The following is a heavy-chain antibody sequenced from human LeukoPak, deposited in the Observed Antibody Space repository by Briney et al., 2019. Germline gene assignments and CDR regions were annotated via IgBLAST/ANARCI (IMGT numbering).Heavy chain of an antibody. CDR2: IYPGDSET. D-gene: IGHD1-7*01. J-gene: IGHJ6*02. Sequence: GESLKISCKGSGYPFINYWIAWMRQMPGKGLEWVGIIYPGDSETAYSPSFQGQVTISADRSISTAYLQWSSLEASDTAVYYCARHSKTGSTYYGMDVWGQGTTVSVSS. CDR3: ARHSKTGSTYYGMDV. CDR1: GYPFINYW. V-gene: IGHV5-51*01.